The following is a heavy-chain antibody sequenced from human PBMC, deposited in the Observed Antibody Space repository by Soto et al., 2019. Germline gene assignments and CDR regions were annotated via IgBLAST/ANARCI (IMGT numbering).Heavy chain of an antibody. CDR2: IHYNGNT. CDR1: GDYSIAYS. J-gene: IGHJ4*02. V-gene: IGHV4-59*01. CDR3: AREGNLGRWLQPLDF. Sequence: SVTMSVTCSVAGDYSIAYSWSWVRQQTGKGLEWIGNIHYNGNTKYNPSLKSRVTMSVDTSKNQFSLKLISVTAADTAKYFCAREGNLGRWLQPLDFWGQGTLVTVS. D-gene: IGHD5-12*01.